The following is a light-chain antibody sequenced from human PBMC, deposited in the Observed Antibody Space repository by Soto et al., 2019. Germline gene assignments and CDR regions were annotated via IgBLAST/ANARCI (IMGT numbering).Light chain of an antibody. Sequence: QSALTQPRSVSGSPGQSVTISCTGTSSDVGGYNYVSWYQQHPGKAPKGMIYDVSERPSGVPDRFSGSKSGNTASLTISGHQAEDEADYYCSSTASSYEVFGGGTKLTVL. CDR1: SSDVGGYNY. CDR3: SSTASSYEV. CDR2: DVS. V-gene: IGLV2-11*01. J-gene: IGLJ2*01.